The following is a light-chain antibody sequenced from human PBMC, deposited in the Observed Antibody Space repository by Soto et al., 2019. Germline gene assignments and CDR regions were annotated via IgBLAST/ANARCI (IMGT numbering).Light chain of an antibody. CDR3: QQYGSSPLRT. Sequence: EIVLTQSPGTLSLSPGERATLSCRASQSVSSSYLAWYQQKPGQAPRLLIYGVSSRATGIPDRFSGSGSGTDFTLTIIRLEPEDCAVYYCQQYGSSPLRTFGGGTKVEIK. CDR2: GVS. CDR1: QSVSSSY. V-gene: IGKV3-20*01. J-gene: IGKJ4*01.